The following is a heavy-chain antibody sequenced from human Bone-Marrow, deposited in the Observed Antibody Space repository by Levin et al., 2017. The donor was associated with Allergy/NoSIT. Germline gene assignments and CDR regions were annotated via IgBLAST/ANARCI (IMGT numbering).Heavy chain of an antibody. CDR3: ASESGHFASDY. V-gene: IGHV4-39*01. CDR2: IFFTGST. CDR1: GPPISRSSFY. Sequence: SETLSLTCTVSGPPISRSSFYWGWIRQPPGKGLEWIGNIFFTGSTYQNPSLKSRVTISIDTSKNQISLRLSSVTAADTGIYFCASESGHFASDYWGEGTLVTVSS. D-gene: IGHD1-14*01. J-gene: IGHJ4*02.